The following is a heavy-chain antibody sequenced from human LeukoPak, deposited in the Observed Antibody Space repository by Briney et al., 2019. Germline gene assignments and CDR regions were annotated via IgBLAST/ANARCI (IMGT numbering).Heavy chain of an antibody. CDR1: GFTISSYW. D-gene: IGHD2-2*01. CDR2: IKQDGSEK. V-gene: IGHV3-7*01. CDR3: ARDPSNMPFDY. Sequence: GRSLRLSCAASGFTISSYWMSWVRQAPGKGLEWVANIKQDGSEKHYVDSVKGRFTISRDNDKNSLYLQMNSLRAEDTAVYYCARDPSNMPFDYWGQGTLVTVSS. J-gene: IGHJ4*02.